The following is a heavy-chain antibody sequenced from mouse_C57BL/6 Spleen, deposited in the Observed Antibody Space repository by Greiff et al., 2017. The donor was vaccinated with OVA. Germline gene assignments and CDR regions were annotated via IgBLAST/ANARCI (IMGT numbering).Heavy chain of an antibody. J-gene: IGHJ4*01. CDR2: IYPGDGDT. V-gene: IGHV1-80*01. CDR3: ARLPRNYYGSSYEAMDY. Sequence: QVQLEQSGAELVKPGASVKISCKASGYAFSSYWMNWVKQRPGKGLEWIGQIYPGDGDTNYNGKFKGKATLTADKSSSTAYMQLSSLTSEDSAVYFCARLPRNYYGSSYEAMDYWGQGTSVTVSS. D-gene: IGHD1-1*01. CDR1: GYAFSSYW.